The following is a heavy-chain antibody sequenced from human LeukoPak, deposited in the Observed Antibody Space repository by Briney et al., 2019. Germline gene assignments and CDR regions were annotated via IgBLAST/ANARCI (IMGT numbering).Heavy chain of an antibody. V-gene: IGHV4-59*01. J-gene: IGHJ6*02. CDR3: ARDSLPNPSYYYYYGMDV. D-gene: IGHD1-14*01. CDR2: IYYSGST. CDR1: GGSISSYY. Sequence: SETLSLTCTVSGGSISSYYWSWIRQPPGKGLEWLGYIYYSGSTNYNPSLKSRVTISVDTSKNQFSLKLSSVTAADTAVYYCARDSLPNPSYYYYYGMDVWGQGTTVTVSS.